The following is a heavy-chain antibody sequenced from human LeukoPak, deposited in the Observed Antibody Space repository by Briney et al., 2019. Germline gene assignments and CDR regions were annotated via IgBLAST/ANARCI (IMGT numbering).Heavy chain of an antibody. CDR1: GFTFNSYG. CDR3: ARDLTYYYDSSGYSPGDY. D-gene: IGHD3-22*01. Sequence: PGGSLRPSCAASGFTFNSYGMHWVRQAPGKGLEWAAFVRSDGSTKYYADSVKGRFTISRDNSKNTLYLQMNSLRAEDTAVYYCARDLTYYYDSSGYSPGDYWGQGTLVTVSS. V-gene: IGHV3-30*02. J-gene: IGHJ4*02. CDR2: VRSDGSTK.